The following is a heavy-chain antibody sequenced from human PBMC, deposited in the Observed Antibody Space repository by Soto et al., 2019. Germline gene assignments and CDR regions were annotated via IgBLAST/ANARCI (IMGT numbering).Heavy chain of an antibody. CDR1: GYTFTSYC. CDR2: ISAYNGST. V-gene: IGHV1-18*01. J-gene: IGHJ3*02. Sequence: GASVKVSCKASGYTFTSYCISWVRQAPGQGLEWMGWISAYNGSTNYAQKLQGRVTMTTDTSTSTAYMELRSLRSDDTAVYYCASTYDFWSGHAFDIWGQGTMVTVSS. D-gene: IGHD3-3*01. CDR3: ASTYDFWSGHAFDI.